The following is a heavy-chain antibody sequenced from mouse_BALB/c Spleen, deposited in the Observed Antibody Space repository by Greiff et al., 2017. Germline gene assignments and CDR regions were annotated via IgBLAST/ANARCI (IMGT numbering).Heavy chain of an antibody. D-gene: IGHD2-1*01. CDR1: GYSITSDYA. CDR2: ISYSGST. J-gene: IGHJ2*01. V-gene: IGHV3-2*02. CDR3: ARGGNYDYFDY. Sequence: DVQLVESGPGLVKPSQSLSLTCTVTGYSITSDYAWNWIRQFPGNKLEWMGYISYSGSTSYNPSLKSRISITRDTSKNQFFLQLNSVTTEDTATYYCARGGNYDYFDYWGQGTTLTVSS.